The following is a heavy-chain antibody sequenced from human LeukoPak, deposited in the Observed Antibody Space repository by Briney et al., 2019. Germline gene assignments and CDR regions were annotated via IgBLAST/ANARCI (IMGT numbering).Heavy chain of an antibody. D-gene: IGHD1-1*01. Sequence: GGSLRLSCAASGFTSSSYSMNWVRQAPGKGLEYVSAISSNGGSTYYANSVKGRFTISRDNSKNTLYLQMGSLRAEGMAVYYCARDSATGPYYYYYYYMDVWGKGTTVTVSS. V-gene: IGHV3-64*01. J-gene: IGHJ6*03. CDR3: ARDSATGPYYYYYYYMDV. CDR2: ISSNGGST. CDR1: GFTSSSYS.